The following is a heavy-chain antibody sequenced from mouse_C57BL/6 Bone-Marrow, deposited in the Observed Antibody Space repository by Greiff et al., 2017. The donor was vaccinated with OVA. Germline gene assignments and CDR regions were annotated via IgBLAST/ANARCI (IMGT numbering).Heavy chain of an antibody. CDR3: ARPYYGGSPYY. CDR1: GFYIKNTY. CDR2: IDPANGNT. V-gene: IGHV14-3*01. J-gene: IGHJ2*01. D-gene: IGHD1-1*01. Sequence: EVQLQQSVAELVRPGASVKLSCTASGFYIKNTYMHWVKQRPEQGLEWIGRIDPANGNTKYAPKFQGKATITADTSSNTAYLQLSSLTSEDTAIYYCARPYYGGSPYYWGQGTTLTVSS.